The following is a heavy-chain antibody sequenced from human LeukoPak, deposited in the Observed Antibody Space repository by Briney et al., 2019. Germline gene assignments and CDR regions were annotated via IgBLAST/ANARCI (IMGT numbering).Heavy chain of an antibody. CDR3: AREMPGITIFGVAPVGALGAFDI. V-gene: IGHV3-30*03. D-gene: IGHD3-3*01. J-gene: IGHJ3*02. CDR2: ISYDGSNK. Sequence: GGSLRLSCAASGFTFSSYGMHWVRQAPGKGLEWVAVISYDGSNKYYADSVKGRFTISRDNSKNTLYLQMNSLRAEDTAVYYCAREMPGITIFGVAPVGALGAFDIWGQGTMVTVSS. CDR1: GFTFSSYG.